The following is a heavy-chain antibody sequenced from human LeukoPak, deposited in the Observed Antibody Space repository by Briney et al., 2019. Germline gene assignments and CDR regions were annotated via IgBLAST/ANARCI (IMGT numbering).Heavy chain of an antibody. CDR2: IYYSGST. Sequence: SETLSLTCAVSGGSLNTYCWGWIRQPPGKGLEWIGNIYYSGSTNYSPSLKSRVRISVDTSKNQFSLNLSSVAAADTAVYYCARLSLQAGFYFDSWGQGALVTVSS. CDR1: GGSLNTYC. J-gene: IGHJ4*02. CDR3: ARLSLQAGFYFDS. V-gene: IGHV4-59*08.